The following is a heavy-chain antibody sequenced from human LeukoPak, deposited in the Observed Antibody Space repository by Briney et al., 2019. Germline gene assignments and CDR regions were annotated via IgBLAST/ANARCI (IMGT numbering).Heavy chain of an antibody. Sequence: GASVKVSCKASGFTFTSSAVQWVRQARGQRLEWIGWIVVGSGNTNYAQKFQERVTITRDMSTSTAYMELSSLRSEDTAVYYCAREWRYPSYYYYMDVWGKGTTVTVSS. V-gene: IGHV1-58*01. J-gene: IGHJ6*03. CDR1: GFTFTSSA. CDR3: AREWRYPSYYYYMDV. CDR2: IVVGSGNT. D-gene: IGHD5-12*01.